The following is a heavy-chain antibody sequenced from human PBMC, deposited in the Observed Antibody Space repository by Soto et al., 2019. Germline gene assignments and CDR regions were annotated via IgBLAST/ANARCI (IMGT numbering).Heavy chain of an antibody. D-gene: IGHD4-17*01. Sequence: ASVKVSCKVSGYTFINYYMHWVRQAPGQGFEWMGRISPKSGGTNYAQKFQGRVSMTWDTSLNSAYLHLSSLTSDDTAVYFCARCHRGLRCHLDYWGQGTLVTVSS. CDR2: ISPKSGGT. J-gene: IGHJ4*02. V-gene: IGHV1-2*02. CDR1: GYTFINYY. CDR3: ARCHRGLRCHLDY.